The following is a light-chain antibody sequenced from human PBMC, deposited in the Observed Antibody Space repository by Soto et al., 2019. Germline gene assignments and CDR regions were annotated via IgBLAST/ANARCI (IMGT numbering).Light chain of an antibody. V-gene: IGKV1-5*03. CDR3: QQRSNWPLT. Sequence: IQMTQSPSALSASVGDRVNITCRASQTIDSWLAWYQQRPGKPPNLLIYKASTLESGVPSRFSGSGSGTDFTLTISSLEPEDFAVYYCQQRSNWPLTFGQGTLLEI. CDR2: KAS. J-gene: IGKJ5*01. CDR1: QTIDSW.